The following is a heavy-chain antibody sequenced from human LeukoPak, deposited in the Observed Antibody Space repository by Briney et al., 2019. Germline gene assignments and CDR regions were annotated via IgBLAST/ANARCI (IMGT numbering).Heavy chain of an antibody. J-gene: IGHJ5*02. CDR1: GGSISSYY. CDR2: IYYSGST. Sequence: SETLSLTCTVPGGSISSYYWTWIRQPPGKGLSWMGYIYYSGSTNYNPSLKSRVTISVDTSKNQFSLKLSSVTAADTAVYYCARANGSGSYSTRWFDPWGQGTLVTVSS. CDR3: ARANGSGSYSTRWFDP. D-gene: IGHD3-10*01. V-gene: IGHV4-59*01.